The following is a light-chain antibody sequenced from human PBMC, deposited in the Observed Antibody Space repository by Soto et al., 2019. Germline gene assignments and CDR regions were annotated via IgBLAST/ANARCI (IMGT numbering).Light chain of an antibody. Sequence: QSVLTQPASVSGSPGQSITISCTGTSSDVGGYNYVSWYQQHPGKAPKFLIYEVSKWPSGVSNRFSGSKSGNTASLTISALQAEDEADYYCSSYTSANTWVFGGGTKLTVL. J-gene: IGLJ3*02. CDR1: SSDVGGYNY. CDR3: SSYTSANTWV. CDR2: EVS. V-gene: IGLV2-14*01.